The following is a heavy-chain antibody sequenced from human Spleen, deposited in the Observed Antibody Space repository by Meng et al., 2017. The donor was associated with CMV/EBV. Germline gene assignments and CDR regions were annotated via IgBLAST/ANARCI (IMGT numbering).Heavy chain of an antibody. J-gene: IGHJ5*02. CDR3: ARDLIYYYDSSGS. CDR1: EFTFSRSW. Sequence: GGSLRLSCEASEFTFSRSWMSWVRQAPGRGLEWVANINQDGSEKYYGDSVKGRFTISRDNSKNTLYLQMNSLRAEDTAVYYCARDLIYYYDSSGSWGQGTLVTVSS. CDR2: INQDGSEK. V-gene: IGHV3-7*01. D-gene: IGHD3-22*01.